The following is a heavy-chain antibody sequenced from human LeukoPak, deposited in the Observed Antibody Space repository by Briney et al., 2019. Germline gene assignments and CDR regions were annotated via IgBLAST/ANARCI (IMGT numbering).Heavy chain of an antibody. D-gene: IGHD1-1*01. Sequence: GASVKVSCKASGYTFTSYDINWVRQATGQGLEWMGWMNPNSGNTGYAQKFQGRVTITRNTSISTAYMELSSLRSEDTAVYYCARGGTPWYYFDYWGQGTLVTVSS. CDR2: MNPNSGNT. CDR1: GYTFTSYD. CDR3: ARGGTPWYYFDY. J-gene: IGHJ4*02. V-gene: IGHV1-8*03.